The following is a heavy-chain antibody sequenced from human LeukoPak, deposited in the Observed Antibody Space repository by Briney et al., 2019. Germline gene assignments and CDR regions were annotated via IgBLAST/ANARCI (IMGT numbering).Heavy chain of an antibody. CDR1: GASFSTYY. J-gene: IGHJ4*02. D-gene: IGHD4/OR15-4a*01. CDR2: INHSGTT. CDR3: ARDGSYGGDRPLDY. Sequence: PSETLSLTCAVYGASFSTYYWSWVRQSPEKGLEWIGDINHSGTTNYNPSLKSRVTISVDTSKNQFSLKVTSVTAADTAVYYCARDGSYGGDRPLDYWGQGTLVTVS. V-gene: IGHV4-34*01.